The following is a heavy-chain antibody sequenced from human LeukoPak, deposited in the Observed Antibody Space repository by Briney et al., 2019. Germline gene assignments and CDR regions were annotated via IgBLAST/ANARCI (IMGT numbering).Heavy chain of an antibody. Sequence: QTGGSLRLSCAASGFTFTTYAMTWVRQAPGKGLEWVSTISGDGDGTHYADSVKGRFTISRDNSKNTLYLQMNNLRAEDTAIYYCAKDQYGSGTYFDYWGQGTLVTVSS. CDR2: ISGDGDGT. J-gene: IGHJ4*02. CDR1: GFTFTTYA. V-gene: IGHV3-23*01. CDR3: AKDQYGSGTYFDY. D-gene: IGHD3-10*01.